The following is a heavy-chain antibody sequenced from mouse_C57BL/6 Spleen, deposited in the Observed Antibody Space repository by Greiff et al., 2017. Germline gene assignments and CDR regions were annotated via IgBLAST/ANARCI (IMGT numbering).Heavy chain of an antibody. V-gene: IGHV1-61*01. CDR2: IYPSDSET. Sequence: QVQLQQPGAELVRPGSSVKLSCKASGYTFTSYWMDWVKQRPGQGLEWIGNIYPSDSETHYNQKFKDKATLTVDKSSSTDYMQLISLTSEDSAVYNCARTWSYYAMDYWGQGTSVTVSS. CDR3: ARTWSYYAMDY. J-gene: IGHJ4*01. CDR1: GYTFTSYW.